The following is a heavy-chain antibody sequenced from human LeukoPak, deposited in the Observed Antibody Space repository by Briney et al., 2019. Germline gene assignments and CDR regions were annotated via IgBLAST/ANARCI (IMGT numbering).Heavy chain of an antibody. Sequence: PSETLSLTCVVYGGSFSGYYWSWIRQPPGKGLEWIGEINHSGSTNYNPSLKSRVTISVDTSKNQFSLKLSSVTAADTAVYYCARARSGYWRYFDYWGQGTLVTVSS. CDR3: ARARSGYWRYFDY. CDR1: GGSFSGYY. D-gene: IGHD3-3*01. J-gene: IGHJ4*02. CDR2: INHSGST. V-gene: IGHV4-34*01.